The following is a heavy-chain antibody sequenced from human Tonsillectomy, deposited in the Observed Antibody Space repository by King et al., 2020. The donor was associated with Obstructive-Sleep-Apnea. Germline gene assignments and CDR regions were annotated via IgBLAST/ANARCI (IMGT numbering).Heavy chain of an antibody. CDR1: GLTFSTYD. J-gene: IGHJ4*02. V-gene: IGHV3-23*04. CDR2: ISGSGAST. CDR3: TKDVGSNYYEGSSYFPFDY. D-gene: IGHD3-22*01. Sequence: VQLVESGGGLVQPGGSLGLSCVASGLTFSTYDMNWVRQAPGKGLEWISGISGSGASTYYEDSVKGRFTISRDNSKNTLYLQMNSLRAEDTALYYCTKDVGSNYYEGSSYFPFDYWGQGTLLTVSS.